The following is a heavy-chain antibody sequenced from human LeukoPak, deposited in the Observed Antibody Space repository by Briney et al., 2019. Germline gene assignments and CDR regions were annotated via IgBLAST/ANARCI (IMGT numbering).Heavy chain of an antibody. CDR3: AKGAAAGLYYYYYMDV. J-gene: IGHJ6*03. V-gene: IGHV3-23*01. CDR1: EFSFSSYA. D-gene: IGHD6-13*01. CDR2: ISGSGGST. Sequence: GGSLRLSCATSEFSFSSYAMSWVRQAPEKGLEWVSDISGSGGSTYYADSVKGRFTISRDNSKNTLYLQMNSLRAEDTAVYYCAKGAAAGLYYYYYMDVWGKGTTVTISS.